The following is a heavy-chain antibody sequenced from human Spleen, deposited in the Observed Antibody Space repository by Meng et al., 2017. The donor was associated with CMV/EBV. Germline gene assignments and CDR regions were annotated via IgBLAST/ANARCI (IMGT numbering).Heavy chain of an antibody. D-gene: IGHD2-2*01. J-gene: IGHJ4*02. V-gene: IGHV3-23*01. CDR2: VSNNSSRA. CDR3: VRGGEAASCSAD. Sequence: CAAYGFTFVSCRDNWLRLAQGAGLERVSTVSNNSSRADYADSVKNRFAISAGNSENTLCLQMNSLRADDTAVYYYVRGGEAASCSADWGQGTLVTVSS. CDR1: GFTFVSCR.